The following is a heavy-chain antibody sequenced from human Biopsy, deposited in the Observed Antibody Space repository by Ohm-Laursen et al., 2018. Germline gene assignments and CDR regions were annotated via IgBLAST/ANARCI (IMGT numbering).Heavy chain of an antibody. Sequence: SMKVSCKPSGDTCSRSAFFWVRQAPGQGLVYLGRIIPIVGITNHAQTFQGRITLTADKSTFMVYMELSRLRSDDTAIYYCARGGSGSGYYGMDVWGQGATVSVSS. V-gene: IGHV1-69*04. D-gene: IGHD3-10*01. CDR3: ARGGSGSGYYGMDV. CDR1: GDTCSRSA. CDR2: IIPIVGIT. J-gene: IGHJ6*02.